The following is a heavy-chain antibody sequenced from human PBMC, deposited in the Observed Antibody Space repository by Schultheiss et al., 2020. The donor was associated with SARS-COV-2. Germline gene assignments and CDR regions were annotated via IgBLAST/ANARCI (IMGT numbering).Heavy chain of an antibody. CDR3: ASGRRIAVAGTRFDY. Sequence: SETLSLTCAVYGGSFSGYYWSWIRQPPGKGLEWIGEINHSGSTNYNPSLKSRVTISVDKSKNQFSLKLSSVTAADTAVYYCASGRRIAVAGTRFDYWGQGTLVTVSS. J-gene: IGHJ4*02. CDR1: GGSFSGYY. CDR2: INHSGST. V-gene: IGHV4-34*01. D-gene: IGHD6-19*01.